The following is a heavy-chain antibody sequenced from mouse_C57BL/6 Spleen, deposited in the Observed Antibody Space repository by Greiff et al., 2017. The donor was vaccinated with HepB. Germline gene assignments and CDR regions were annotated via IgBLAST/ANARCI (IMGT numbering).Heavy chain of an antibody. Sequence: DVHLVESGGGLVQSGRSLRLSCATSGFTFSDFYMEWVRQAPGKGLEWIAASRNKANDYTTEYSASVKGRFIVSRDTSQSILYLQMNALRAEDTAIYYCARDGWTDWYFDVWGTGTTVTVSS. J-gene: IGHJ1*03. CDR3: ARDGWTDWYFDV. D-gene: IGHD1-1*02. V-gene: IGHV7-1*01. CDR1: GFTFSDFY. CDR2: SRNKANDYTT.